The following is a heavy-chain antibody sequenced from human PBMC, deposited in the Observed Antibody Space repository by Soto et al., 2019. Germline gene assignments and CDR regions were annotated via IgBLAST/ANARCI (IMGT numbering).Heavy chain of an antibody. CDR3: VRQVTTVTNNWFDP. V-gene: IGHV4-4*02. D-gene: IGHD4-17*01. Sequence: PSETLSLTCAVSGSSISSTNWWIWVRQPPGKGLEWIGEIHHSGRTNNNPSLKNRVTISVDKSKNQFSLNLNSVTAADTAVYYCVRQVTTVTNNWFDPWGQGTLVTVSS. J-gene: IGHJ5*02. CDR2: IHHSGRT. CDR1: GSSISSTNW.